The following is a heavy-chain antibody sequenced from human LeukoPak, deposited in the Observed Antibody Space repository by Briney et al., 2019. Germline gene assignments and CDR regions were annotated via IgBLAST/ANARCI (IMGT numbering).Heavy chain of an antibody. V-gene: IGHV3-30*04. CDR3: AKGVDTAMAPAWDF. Sequence: GGSLRLSCAASGFTFNSYAMSWVRQAPGRGLEWVAVISYDGSHKYYADSVKGRFTISRDNSKNTLYLQMNSLRAEDTAVYYCAKGVDTAMAPAWDFWGQGTLVTVSS. CDR2: ISYDGSHK. CDR1: GFTFNSYA. J-gene: IGHJ4*02. D-gene: IGHD5-18*01.